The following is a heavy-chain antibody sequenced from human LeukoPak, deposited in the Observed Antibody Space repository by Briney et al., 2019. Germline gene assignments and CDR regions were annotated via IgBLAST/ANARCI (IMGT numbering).Heavy chain of an antibody. CDR1: GFTFSSYA. J-gene: IGHJ4*02. D-gene: IGHD3-10*01. Sequence: GGSLRFSCEGSGFTFSSYALSGVRQAPGKGLEWVSSISGGGGTTNYADSVKGRFTISRDNSRNTLYLQMDSLRADDTAVYYCTKEITPNYGSGSYSYDYWGQGTLVTVSS. V-gene: IGHV3-23*01. CDR3: TKEITPNYGSGSYSYDY. CDR2: ISGGGGTT.